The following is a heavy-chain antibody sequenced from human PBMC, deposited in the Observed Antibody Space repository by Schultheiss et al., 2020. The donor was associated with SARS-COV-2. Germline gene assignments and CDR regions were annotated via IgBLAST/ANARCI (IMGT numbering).Heavy chain of an antibody. CDR1: GGSISSYY. CDR3: AGHGRYSTVEVDY. V-gene: IGHV4-59*08. J-gene: IGHJ4*02. CDR2: IYYSGST. Sequence: SETLSLTCTVSGGSISSYYWSWIRQPPGKGLEWIGSIYYSGSTSYNPSLESRVTISIDTSKNQLSLKLTSVTAADTAVYYCAGHGRYSTVEVDYWGQGALVTVAS. D-gene: IGHD6-13*01.